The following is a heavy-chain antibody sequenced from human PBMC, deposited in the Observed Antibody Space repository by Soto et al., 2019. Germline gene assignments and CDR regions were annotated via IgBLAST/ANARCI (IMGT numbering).Heavy chain of an antibody. V-gene: IGHV4-31*02. CDR3: ALALGPTTGLDY. Sequence: LTCSVSGASTVSHYHWTWIRQPPGKGLEWMGYIFNSGTTFYNPSLTSRLSISMDTSGNHFSLELRSVTAADTAVYYCALALGPTTGLDYWGQGTLVTVSS. D-gene: IGHD1-26*01. CDR2: IFNSGTT. J-gene: IGHJ4*02. CDR1: GASTVSHYH.